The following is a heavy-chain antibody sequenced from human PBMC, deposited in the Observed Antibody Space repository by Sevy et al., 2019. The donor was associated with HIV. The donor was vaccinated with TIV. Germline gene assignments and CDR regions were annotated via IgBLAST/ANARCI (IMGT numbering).Heavy chain of an antibody. CDR3: ARISTVRGKFNWFDP. D-gene: IGHD3-10*01. CDR2: IGAYNGNI. V-gene: IGHV1-18*01. Sequence: ASVKVSCKASGYTFDSYGISWVRQAPGQGLEWMGWIGAYNGNIKYAQNIQDRVTMTTDASTSTAYMELRSLRSDDTAVYFCARISTVRGKFNWFDPWVQGTLVTVSS. CDR1: GYTFDSYG. J-gene: IGHJ5*02.